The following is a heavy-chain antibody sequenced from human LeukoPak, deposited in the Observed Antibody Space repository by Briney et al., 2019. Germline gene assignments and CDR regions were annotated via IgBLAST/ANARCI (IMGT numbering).Heavy chain of an antibody. CDR3: VRAEHWLAFDY. CDR1: GLTISNNH. D-gene: IGHD6-19*01. Sequence: PGGSLRLSCAASGLTISNNHMGWVRQAPGKGLEWVSVIYNGDNTNYAESVKGRFTISRDNSKNTLYLQMNSLRVEDTAVYYCVRAEHWLAFDYWGQGILVIVSS. CDR2: IYNGDNT. J-gene: IGHJ4*02. V-gene: IGHV3-53*01.